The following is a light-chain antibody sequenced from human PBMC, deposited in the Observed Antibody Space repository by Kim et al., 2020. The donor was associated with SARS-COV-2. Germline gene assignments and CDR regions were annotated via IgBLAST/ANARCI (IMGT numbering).Light chain of an antibody. V-gene: IGKV1-33*01. Sequence: DIQMTQSPSSLSASVGDRVTITCQASQDISNYLNWYQQKPGKAPKLLIYDASNLETGVPSRFSGSGSGTDFTFTISNLQPEDIAAYYCQQYDNLPPYTFGQGTKLE. CDR1: QDISNY. J-gene: IGKJ2*01. CDR2: DAS. CDR3: QQYDNLPPYT.